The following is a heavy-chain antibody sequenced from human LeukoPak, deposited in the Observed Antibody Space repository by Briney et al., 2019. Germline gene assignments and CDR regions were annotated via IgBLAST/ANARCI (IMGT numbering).Heavy chain of an antibody. Sequence: ASVKVSCKVSGYTLTELSMHWVRQAPGKGLEWMGGFDPEDGETIYAQKFQGRVTMTEDTSTDTAYMELSSLRSEDTAVYYCANLYSSSWYNPLGYYYYGMDVWGQGTTVTVSS. V-gene: IGHV1-24*01. CDR2: FDPEDGET. J-gene: IGHJ6*02. CDR3: ANLYSSSWYNPLGYYYYGMDV. D-gene: IGHD6-13*01. CDR1: GYTLTELS.